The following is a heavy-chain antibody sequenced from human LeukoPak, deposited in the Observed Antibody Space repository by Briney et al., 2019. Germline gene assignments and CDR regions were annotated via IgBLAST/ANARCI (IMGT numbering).Heavy chain of an antibody. J-gene: IGHJ4*02. CDR3: ARDSGWLRFHY. D-gene: IGHD5-12*01. CDR2: ISPSGDIT. CDR1: GFTFSNDG. V-gene: IGHV3-23*01. Sequence: PGGSLRLSCAGYGFTFSNDGMNWVRQAAGKGLEWVSGISPSGDITYDIEAVKGRFTISRDNSKNTFYLQMNSLRAEDTAVYYCARDSGWLRFHYWGQGTLVTVSS.